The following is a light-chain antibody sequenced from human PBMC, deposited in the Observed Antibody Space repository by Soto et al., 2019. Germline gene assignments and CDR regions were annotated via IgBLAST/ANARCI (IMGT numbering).Light chain of an antibody. CDR2: GAS. CDR1: QSVSSSY. J-gene: IGKJ1*01. Sequence: EIVLTQSPGTLSLSPGERATLSCRASQSVSSSYLAWYQQKPGQAPRLLIYGASSRATGIPDRFSGSGSGTDFILNISRLEPEDFAVYYCHQYGSSPGTFGQGTKVEIK. V-gene: IGKV3-20*01. CDR3: HQYGSSPGT.